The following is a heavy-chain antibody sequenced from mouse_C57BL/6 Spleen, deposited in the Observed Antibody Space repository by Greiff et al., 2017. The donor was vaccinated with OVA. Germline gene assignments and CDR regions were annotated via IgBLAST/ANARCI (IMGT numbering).Heavy chain of an antibody. V-gene: IGHV5-17*01. D-gene: IGHD1-1*01. CDR3: ARADYGSWVFDY. CDR2: ISSGSSTI. Sequence: EVKLVESGGGLVKPGGSLKLSCAASGFTFSDYGMHWVRQAPEKGLEWVASISSGSSTIYYADTVKGRFTISRDNAKNTLFLQMTSLRSEDTAMYYCARADYGSWVFDYWGQGTTLTVSS. CDR1: GFTFSDYG. J-gene: IGHJ2*01.